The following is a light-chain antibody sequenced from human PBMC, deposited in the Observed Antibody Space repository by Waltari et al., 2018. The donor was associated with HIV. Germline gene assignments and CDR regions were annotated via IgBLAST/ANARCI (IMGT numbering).Light chain of an antibody. CDR1: ISNIGINP. V-gene: IGLV1-44*01. CDR2: NED. Sequence: QSALVQPPSLSVTPGQRVTISCSGSISNIGINPVNWYRRVPGASPKLLIYNEDQRPSGVPDRFSASKSGTSASLAISGLQSEDEADYFCSTWDDRLSIPVFGGVTFLTV. CDR3: STWDDRLSIPV. J-gene: IGLJ3*02.